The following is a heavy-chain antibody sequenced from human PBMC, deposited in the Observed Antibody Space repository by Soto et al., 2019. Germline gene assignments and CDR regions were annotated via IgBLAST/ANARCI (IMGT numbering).Heavy chain of an antibody. J-gene: IGHJ4*02. Sequence: PGGSLRLSCSASGFTFSSYGMHWVRQAPGKGLEWVAVIWYDGSNKYYADSVKGRFTISRDNSENTLYLQMNSLRAEDTAVYYCATHCSSTSCYRSFDYWGQGTLVTVSS. D-gene: IGHD2-2*01. V-gene: IGHV3-33*01. CDR2: IWYDGSNK. CDR1: GFTFSSYG. CDR3: ATHCSSTSCYRSFDY.